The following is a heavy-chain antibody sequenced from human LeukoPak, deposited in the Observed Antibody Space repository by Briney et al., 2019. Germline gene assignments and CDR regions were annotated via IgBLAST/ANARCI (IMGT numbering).Heavy chain of an antibody. Sequence: SETLSLTCALSGGSISTYFWSWIRQPPGKGLEWIAYIYHNGNANYNPALKSRGTISVDTSKNQFSLRLNSVTAADTAVYYCARGSVRYDFWSGYSPDAFDIWGQGTMVAVSS. D-gene: IGHD3-3*01. CDR1: GGSISTYF. CDR3: ARGSVRYDFWSGYSPDAFDI. CDR2: IYHNGNA. J-gene: IGHJ3*02. V-gene: IGHV4-59*01.